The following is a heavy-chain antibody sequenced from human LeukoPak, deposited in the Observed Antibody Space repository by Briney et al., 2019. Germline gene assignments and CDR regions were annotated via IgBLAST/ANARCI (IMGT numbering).Heavy chain of an antibody. CDR1: GGTFSSYA. J-gene: IGHJ4*02. V-gene: IGHV1-69*05. CDR3: ARGPLYGSGSYPLDY. CDR2: IIPIFGTA. Sequence: SXKVSCKASGGTFSSYAISWVGQAPGQGIEWMGRIIPIFGTANYAQKFQGRVRINKDESTRTAYMELSSLRSEDTAVYYCARGPLYGSGSYPLDYWGQGTLVTVSS. D-gene: IGHD3-10*01.